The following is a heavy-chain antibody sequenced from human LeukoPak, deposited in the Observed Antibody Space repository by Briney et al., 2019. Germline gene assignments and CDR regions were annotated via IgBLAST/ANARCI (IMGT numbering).Heavy chain of an antibody. Sequence: GGSLRLSCAASGFTFSSYSMNWVRQAPGKGLEWVSYISSSSSTIYYADSVKGRFTISRDNAKNTLYLQMNSLRAEDTAVYYCAKPGYSSGWYVFDYWGQGTLVTVSS. D-gene: IGHD6-19*01. J-gene: IGHJ4*02. CDR1: GFTFSSYS. V-gene: IGHV3-48*01. CDR3: AKPGYSSGWYVFDY. CDR2: ISSSSSTI.